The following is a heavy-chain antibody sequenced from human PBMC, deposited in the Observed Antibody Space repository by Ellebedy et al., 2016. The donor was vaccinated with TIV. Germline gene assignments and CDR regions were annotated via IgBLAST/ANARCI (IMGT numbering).Heavy chain of an antibody. CDR1: GFTFSSYG. J-gene: IGHJ4*02. CDR3: AKDGAPTVVTFYYFDY. Sequence: GESLKISXAASGFTFSSYGMHWVRQAPGKGLEWVAVIWYDGSNKYYADSVKGRFTISRDNSKNTLYLQMNSLRAEDTAVYYCAKDGAPTVVTFYYFDYWGQGTLVTVSS. D-gene: IGHD4-23*01. CDR2: IWYDGSNK. V-gene: IGHV3-30*02.